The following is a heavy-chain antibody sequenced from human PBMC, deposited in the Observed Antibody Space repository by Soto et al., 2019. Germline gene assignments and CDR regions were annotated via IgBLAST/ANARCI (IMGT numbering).Heavy chain of an antibody. V-gene: IGHV4-59*01. CDR3: ARVVAVWGSYRYSGYFDY. D-gene: IGHD3-16*02. CDR2: IYYSGST. J-gene: IGHJ4*02. Sequence: SETLSLTCTVSGGSISSYHWSWIRQPPGKGLEWIGYIYYSGSTNYNPSLKSRVTISVDTSKNQFSLKLSSVTAADTAVYYCARVVAVWGSYRYSGYFDYWGQGTLVTVSS. CDR1: GGSISSYH.